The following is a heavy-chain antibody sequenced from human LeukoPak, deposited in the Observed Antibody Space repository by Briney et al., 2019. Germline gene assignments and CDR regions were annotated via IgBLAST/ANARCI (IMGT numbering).Heavy chain of an antibody. Sequence: SETLSLTCTVSGGSISSYYWSWIRQPPGKGLEWIGYIYTSGSTNYNPSLKSRVTISVDTSKNQFSLKLSSVTAADTAVYYCARHLGVVGATFDPWGQGTLVTVPS. CDR3: ARHLGVVGATFDP. CDR2: IYTSGST. CDR1: GGSISSYY. J-gene: IGHJ5*02. D-gene: IGHD1-26*01. V-gene: IGHV4-4*09.